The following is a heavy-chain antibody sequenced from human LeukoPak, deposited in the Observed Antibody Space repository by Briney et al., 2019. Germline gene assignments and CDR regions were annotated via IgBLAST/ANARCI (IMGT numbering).Heavy chain of an antibody. J-gene: IGHJ4*02. Sequence: SEILSLTCTVSGGSISSYYWSWIRQPPGRGLEWIGYIYYSGSTNYNPSLKSRVTISVDTSKNQFSLKLSSVTAADTAVYYCAGSPGRDGYNFLLGYWGQGTLVTVSS. CDR3: AGSPGRDGYNFLLGY. CDR1: GGSISSYY. D-gene: IGHD5-24*01. CDR2: IYYSGST. V-gene: IGHV4-59*01.